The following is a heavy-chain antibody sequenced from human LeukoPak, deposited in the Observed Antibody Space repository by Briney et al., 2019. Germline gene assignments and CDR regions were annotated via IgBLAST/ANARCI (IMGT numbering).Heavy chain of an antibody. CDR2: ISGSGGST. D-gene: IGHD1-7*01. V-gene: IGHV3-23*01. J-gene: IGHJ4*02. CDR1: GFTFSSYW. CDR3: AKAQGTNNDY. Sequence: GGSLRLSCAASGFTFSSYWMHWVRQAPGKGLVWVSAISGSGGSTYYADSVKGRFTISRDNSKNTLYLQMNSLRAEDTAVYYCAKAQGTNNDYWGQGTLVTVSS.